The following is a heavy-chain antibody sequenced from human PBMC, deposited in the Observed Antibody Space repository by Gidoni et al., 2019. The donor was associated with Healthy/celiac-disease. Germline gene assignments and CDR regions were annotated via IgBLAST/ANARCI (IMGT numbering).Heavy chain of an antibody. CDR1: GFTFSSYG. CDR2: IWYDGSNK. J-gene: IGHJ6*02. CDR3: AREVAATNYYYYYGMDV. Sequence: QVQLVESGGGVVQPGRSLRLSCAASGFTFSSYGMHWVRQAPGKGLEWVAVIWYDGSNKYYADSVKGRFTISRDNSKNTLYLQMNSLRAEDTAVYYCAREVAATNYYYYYGMDVWGQGTTVTVSS. V-gene: IGHV3-33*01. D-gene: IGHD2-15*01.